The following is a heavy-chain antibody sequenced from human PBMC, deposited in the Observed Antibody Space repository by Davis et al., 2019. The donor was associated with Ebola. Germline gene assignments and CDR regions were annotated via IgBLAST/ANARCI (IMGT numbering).Heavy chain of an antibody. CDR1: GFTFGNYG. V-gene: IGHV3-23*01. D-gene: IGHD3-22*01. CDR3: SKGDRTTLYYDTGNEY. J-gene: IGHJ4*02. CDR2: ISGSGGKT. Sequence: PGGSLRLSCAASGFTFGNYGMSWVRQAPGKGLDWVAYISGSGGKTYYADTVVGRFTVSRDNSENTLSLQMNSLRVEDTAVYYCSKGDRTTLYYDTGNEYWGQGTLVTVSS.